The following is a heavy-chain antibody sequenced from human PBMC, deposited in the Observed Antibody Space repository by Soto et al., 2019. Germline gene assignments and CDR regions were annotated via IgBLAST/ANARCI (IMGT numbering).Heavy chain of an antibody. D-gene: IGHD6-19*01. CDR2: INPNSGGT. Sequence: QVQLVQSGAEVKKPGASVKVSCKASGYTFTGYYMHWVPQAPGQGLEWMGWINPNSGGTNYAQKFQGRVTMTRDTSISTAYMELSRLRSDDTAVYYCARDFDSSGWNLWYYFDYWGQGTLVTVSS. CDR3: ARDFDSSGWNLWYYFDY. J-gene: IGHJ4*02. V-gene: IGHV1-2*02. CDR1: GYTFTGYY.